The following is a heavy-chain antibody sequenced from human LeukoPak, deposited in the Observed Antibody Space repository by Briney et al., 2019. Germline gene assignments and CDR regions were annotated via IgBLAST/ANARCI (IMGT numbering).Heavy chain of an antibody. CDR3: ARQHRVRYYYGSGSYPDY. CDR1: GGSISSSSYY. Sequence: PSETLSLTCTVSGGSISSSSYYWGWIRQPPGKGLEWIGSIYYSGSTYYNPSLKSRVTISVGTSKNQFSLKLSSVTAADTAVYYCARQHRVRYYYGSGSYPDYWGQGTLVTVSS. J-gene: IGHJ4*02. CDR2: IYYSGST. V-gene: IGHV4-39*01. D-gene: IGHD3-10*01.